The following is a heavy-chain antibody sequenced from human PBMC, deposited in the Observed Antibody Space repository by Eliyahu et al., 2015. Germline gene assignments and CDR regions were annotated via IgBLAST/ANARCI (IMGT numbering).Heavy chain of an antibody. Sequence: QVQLVQSGAEVKKPGSSVKVXCKAXGGTFXSYAISWVRXAPGQGLEWMGGIIPIFGTANYAQKFQGRVTITADESTSTAYMELSSLRSEDTAVYYCARDLGDYGGVYFDYWGQGTLVTVSS. CDR1: GGTFXSYA. D-gene: IGHD4-17*01. V-gene: IGHV1-69*01. CDR3: ARDLGDYGGVYFDY. CDR2: IIPIFGTA. J-gene: IGHJ4*02.